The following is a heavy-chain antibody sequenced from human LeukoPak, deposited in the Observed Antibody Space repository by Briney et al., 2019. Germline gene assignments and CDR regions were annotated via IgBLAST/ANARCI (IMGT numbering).Heavy chain of an antibody. Sequence: SETLSLTCTVSGGSISSSIYYWGWIRQPPGKGLEWIGSIYYSGSTYYNPSLKSRVTISVDTSKNQFSLKLSSVTAADTAVYYCARGEDYYDSSGYYYKNWFDPWGQGTLVTVSS. CDR1: GGSISSSIYY. CDR2: IYYSGST. J-gene: IGHJ5*02. D-gene: IGHD3-22*01. V-gene: IGHV4-39*01. CDR3: ARGEDYYDSSGYYYKNWFDP.